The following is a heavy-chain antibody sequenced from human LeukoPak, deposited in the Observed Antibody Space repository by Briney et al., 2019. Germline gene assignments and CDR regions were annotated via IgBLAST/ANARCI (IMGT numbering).Heavy chain of an antibody. CDR3: ARVAGWHWFDP. Sequence: GGSLRLSCAASGFTFSSYDMTWVRQAPGRGLEWVSSIRPSGDNTYYGDSVKGRFTISRDNSKNTVYLQMNNMRVDDTAVYYRARVAGWHWFDPWGQGTLVTVSS. D-gene: IGHD6-19*01. CDR2: IRPSGDNT. J-gene: IGHJ5*02. V-gene: IGHV3-23*01. CDR1: GFTFSSYD.